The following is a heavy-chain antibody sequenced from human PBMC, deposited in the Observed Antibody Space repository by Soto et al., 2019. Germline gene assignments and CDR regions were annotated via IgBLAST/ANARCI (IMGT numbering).Heavy chain of an antibody. Sequence: SVKVSCKASGGTFSSYAISWVRQAPGQGLEWMGGIIPIFGTANYAQKFQGRVTITADESTSTAYMDLSSLRSEDTAVYYCARDTPVVPGDTPNYYYGMDVWGQGNTVPVS. CDR2: IIPIFGTA. D-gene: IGHD2-15*01. CDR1: GGTFSSYA. CDR3: ARDTPVVPGDTPNYYYGMDV. V-gene: IGHV1-69*13. J-gene: IGHJ6*02.